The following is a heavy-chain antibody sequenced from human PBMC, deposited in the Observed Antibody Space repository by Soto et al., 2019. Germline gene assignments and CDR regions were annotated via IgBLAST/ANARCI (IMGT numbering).Heavy chain of an antibody. Sequence: PLETLSLTCSGSGGSISGSYWSWIRQSPGKGLEWLGYVYYTGSTNYSPSLRSRVSISVDTSKNEFSLRLSSVTAADTAVYFCARSVAVPGAHIDYWGQGTQVTVSS. D-gene: IGHD6-19*01. CDR1: GGSISGSY. CDR3: ARSVAVPGAHIDY. J-gene: IGHJ4*02. V-gene: IGHV4-59*01. CDR2: VYYTGST.